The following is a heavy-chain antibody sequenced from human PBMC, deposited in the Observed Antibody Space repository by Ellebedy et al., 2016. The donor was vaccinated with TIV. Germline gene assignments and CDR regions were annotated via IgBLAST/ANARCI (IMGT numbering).Heavy chain of an antibody. CDR3: ARLRLATYYDTTASEPERVTTRVFDF. D-gene: IGHD3-16*01. V-gene: IGHV1-18*04. CDR1: GYPFAAYG. CDR2: ISGHNGNT. Sequence: ASVKVSXKSSGYPFAAYGISWVRQAPGQGLEWVGWISGHNGNTHYAQNLQDRVTMTIDTATTTAYMELRGLKSDDTAVYYCARLRLATYYDTTASEPERVTTRVFDFWGQGTLVTVSS. J-gene: IGHJ4*02.